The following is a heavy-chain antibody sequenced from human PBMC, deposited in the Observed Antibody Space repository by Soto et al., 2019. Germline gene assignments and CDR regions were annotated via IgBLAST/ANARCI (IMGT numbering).Heavy chain of an antibody. J-gene: IGHJ6*02. CDR2: IYYSGST. CDR1: GGSISSGGYY. CDR3: ARGYIAAAGTGYYYYYYGMDV. Sequence: SETLSLTCTVSGGSISSGGYYWSWIRQHPGKGLEWIGYIYYSGSTYYNPSPKSRVTISVDTSKNQFSLKLSSVTAADTAVYYCARGYIAAAGTGYYYYYYGMDVWGQGTTVTVSS. V-gene: IGHV4-31*03. D-gene: IGHD6-13*01.